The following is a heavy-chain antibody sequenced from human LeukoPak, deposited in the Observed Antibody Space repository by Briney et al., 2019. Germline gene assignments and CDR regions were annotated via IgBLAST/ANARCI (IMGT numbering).Heavy chain of an antibody. CDR1: GFTFSSYG. CDR3: AKGAVVLYYGMDV. D-gene: IGHD6-19*01. J-gene: IGHJ6*02. CDR2: ISYDGSNK. V-gene: IGHV3-30*18. Sequence: GGPLRLSCAASGFTFSSYGMHWVRQAPGKGLEWVAVISYDGSNKYYADSVKGRFTISRDNSKNTLYLQMNSLRAEDTAVYYCAKGAVVLYYGMDVWGQGTTVTVSS.